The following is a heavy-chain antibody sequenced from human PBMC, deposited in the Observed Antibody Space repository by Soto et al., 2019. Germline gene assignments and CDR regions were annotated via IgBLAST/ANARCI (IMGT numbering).Heavy chain of an antibody. V-gene: IGHV4-31*03. Sequence: SETLSLTCTVSGGSISSGGYYWNWIRHHPGKGLEWIGYIHYTGRTFYNPSLKIRITISVDTSQNQFSLTLSSVTAADTAVYFCAKEEGAVTTGGYYYYYGIGVCGERTTVTVSS. J-gene: IGHJ6*02. CDR3: AKEEGAVTTGGYYYYYGIGV. D-gene: IGHD4-17*01. CDR1: GGSISSGGYY. CDR2: IHYTGRT.